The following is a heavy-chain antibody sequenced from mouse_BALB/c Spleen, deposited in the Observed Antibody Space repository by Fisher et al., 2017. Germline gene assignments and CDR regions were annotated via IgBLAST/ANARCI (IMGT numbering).Heavy chain of an antibody. Sequence: GKFKGKATLTADKSSSTAYMQLSSLASEDSAVYYCGMGRGYYAMDYWGQGTSVTVSS. V-gene: IGHV1-80*01. D-gene: IGHD4-1*01. J-gene: IGHJ4*01. CDR3: GMGRGYYAMDY.